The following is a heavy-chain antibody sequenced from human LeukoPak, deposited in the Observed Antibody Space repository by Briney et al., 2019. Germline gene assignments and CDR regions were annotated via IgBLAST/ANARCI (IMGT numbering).Heavy chain of an antibody. D-gene: IGHD5-18*01. CDR3: ARRVRGYSYFYFDY. CDR2: IYYSGST. CDR1: GGSISSYY. Sequence: SETLSLTCTVSGGSISSYYWSWIRQPPGKGLEWIGYIYYSGSTNYNPSLKSRVTISVDTSKNQFSLKLSSVTAADTAVYYCARRVRGYSYFYFDYWGQEPWSPSPQ. J-gene: IGHJ4*01. V-gene: IGHV4-59*08.